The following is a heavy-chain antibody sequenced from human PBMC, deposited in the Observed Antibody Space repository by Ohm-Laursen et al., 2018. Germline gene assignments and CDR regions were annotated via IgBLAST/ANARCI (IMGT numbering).Heavy chain of an antibody. Sequence: PPGTLSLTCTVSGGSISGYYWSWIRQTAGKGLERIGRIHSSGSTNYNPSLKSRVTMSEDTSKNQFSLRLSSVTAADTAVYYCAKSVGATRLKFDYWGQGTLVTVSS. D-gene: IGHD1-26*01. J-gene: IGHJ4*02. CDR2: IHSSGST. CDR1: GGSISGYY. CDR3: AKSVGATRLKFDY. V-gene: IGHV4-4*07.